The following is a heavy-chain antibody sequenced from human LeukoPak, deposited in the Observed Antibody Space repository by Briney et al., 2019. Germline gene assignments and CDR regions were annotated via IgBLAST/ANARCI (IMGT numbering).Heavy chain of an antibody. J-gene: IGHJ4*02. V-gene: IGHV3-48*04. CDR2: ISSSSSTI. D-gene: IGHD3-22*01. CDR3: ASTDYYYDSSGAPPDY. CDR1: GFTFSSYS. Sequence: PGGSLRLSCAASGFTFSSYSMNWVRQAPGKGLEWVSYISSSSSTIYYADSVKGRFTISRDNAKNSLYLQMNSLRAEDTAVYYCASTDYYYDSSGAPPDYWGQGTLVTVSS.